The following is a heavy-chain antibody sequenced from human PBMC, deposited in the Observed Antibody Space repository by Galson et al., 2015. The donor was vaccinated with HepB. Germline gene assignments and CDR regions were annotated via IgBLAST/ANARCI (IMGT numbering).Heavy chain of an antibody. Sequence: SGAEVKEPGESLRISCKTSGYSFTSYWIAWVRQMPGKGLEWMGGFDPEDGETIYAQKFQGRVTMTEDTSTDTAYMELSSLRSEDTAVYYCATGAGETAHFDIWGQGTMVTVSS. D-gene: IGHD7-27*01. CDR1: GYSFTSYW. CDR2: FDPEDGET. V-gene: IGHV1-24*01. CDR3: ATGAGETAHFDI. J-gene: IGHJ3*02.